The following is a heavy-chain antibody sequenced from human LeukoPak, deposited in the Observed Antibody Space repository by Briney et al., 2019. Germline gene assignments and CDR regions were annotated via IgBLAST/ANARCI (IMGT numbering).Heavy chain of an antibody. D-gene: IGHD2-8*01. CDR3: ARLGQRGFNNGNYMDV. J-gene: IGHJ6*03. Sequence: PGESLKISCKGSGYSFSSYWIAWVRQMPGKGLEWMGIIYPGDSDTRYSPSFQGQVTISADKSISTAYLQWSSLQASDTAMYYCARLGQRGFNNGNYMDVWGRGTTVIVSS. V-gene: IGHV5-51*01. CDR2: IYPGDSDT. CDR1: GYSFSSYW.